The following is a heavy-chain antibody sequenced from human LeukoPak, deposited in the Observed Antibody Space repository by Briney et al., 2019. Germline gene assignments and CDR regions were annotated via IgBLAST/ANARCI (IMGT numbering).Heavy chain of an antibody. D-gene: IGHD5-24*01. CDR2: IYYSGST. J-gene: IGHJ4*02. V-gene: IGHV4-31*03. Sequence: SQTLSLTCTVSGGSISSGGYYWSWIRQHPGKGLEWIGYIYYSGSTYYNPSLKSRVTISVDTSKNQFSLKLSSVTAADTAVYYCASEFYPDGPFDYWGQGTLVTVSS. CDR1: GGSISSGGYY. CDR3: ASEFYPDGPFDY.